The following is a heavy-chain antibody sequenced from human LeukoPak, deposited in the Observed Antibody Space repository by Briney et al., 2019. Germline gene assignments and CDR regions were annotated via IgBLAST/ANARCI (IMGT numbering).Heavy chain of an antibody. CDR2: INPSSGGT. D-gene: IGHD2-15*01. CDR1: GYTFTKYY. V-gene: IGHV1-2*06. CDR3: ARGYCSGGSCYSVETWFDP. Sequence: GASVKVSCKASGYTFTKYYMFWVRQAPGQGLEWMGRINPSSGGTAYAQKFQGRVTMTRHTPISTAYMELSRLRSDDTAMYYCARGYCSGGSCYSVETWFDPWGQGTLVTVSS. J-gene: IGHJ5*02.